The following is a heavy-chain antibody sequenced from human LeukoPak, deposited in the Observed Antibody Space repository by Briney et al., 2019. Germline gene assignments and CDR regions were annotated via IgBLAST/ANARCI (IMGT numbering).Heavy chain of an antibody. J-gene: IGHJ6*02. CDR1: GYTFTGYY. CDR2: INPNSGGT. V-gene: IGHV1-2*02. D-gene: IGHD2-8*02. Sequence: ASVKVSCKASGYTFTGYYMHWVRQAPGQGLEWRGWINPNSGGTNYAQKFQGRVTMTRDTSISTAYMELSRLRSDDTAVYYCARDFSGGRDWWPHTSAGMDVWGQGTTVTVSS. CDR3: ARDFSGGRDWWPHTSAGMDV.